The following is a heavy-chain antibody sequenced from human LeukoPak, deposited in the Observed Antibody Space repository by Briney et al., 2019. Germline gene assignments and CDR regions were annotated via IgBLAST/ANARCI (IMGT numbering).Heavy chain of an antibody. Sequence: SETLSLTCTVSGGSISSSSYYWGWIRQPPGKGLEWIGSIYYSGSTYYNPSLKSRVTISVDTSKNQFSLKLSSVTAADTAVYYCARGLGSYGYWYFQHWGQGTLVTVSS. J-gene: IGHJ1*01. V-gene: IGHV4-39*01. D-gene: IGHD5-18*01. CDR2: IYYSGST. CDR3: ARGLGSYGYWYFQH. CDR1: GGSISSSSYY.